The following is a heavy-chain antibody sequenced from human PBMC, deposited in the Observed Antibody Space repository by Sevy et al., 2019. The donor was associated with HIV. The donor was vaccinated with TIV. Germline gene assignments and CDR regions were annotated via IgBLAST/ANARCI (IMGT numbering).Heavy chain of an antibody. J-gene: IGHJ6*03. CDR3: AREVVAVGTYYYYYMDV. V-gene: IGHV4-61*02. D-gene: IGHD2-15*01. CDR2: IYTSGST. CDR1: GGPISSGSYY. Sequence: LRLSCTVSGGPISSGSYYWSWIRQPAGKGLEWIGRIYTSGSTNYNPSLKSRVTISVDTSKNQFSLKLSSVTAADTAVYYCAREVVAVGTYYYYYMDVWGKRTTVTVSS.